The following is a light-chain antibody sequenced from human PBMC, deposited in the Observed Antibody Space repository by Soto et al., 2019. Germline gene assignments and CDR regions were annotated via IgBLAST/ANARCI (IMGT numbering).Light chain of an antibody. CDR2: AAS. V-gene: IGKV1-39*01. J-gene: IGKJ1*01. CDR3: QQSYSTPRT. Sequence: DIQMTQSPSSLSASVGDRVTITCRASQSISSYLNWYQQKPGKAPKLLIYAASSLQSGVPSRFSGSASGTDFTRTISSLQPEDFATYYCQQSYSTPRTFCQGTKVEIK. CDR1: QSISSY.